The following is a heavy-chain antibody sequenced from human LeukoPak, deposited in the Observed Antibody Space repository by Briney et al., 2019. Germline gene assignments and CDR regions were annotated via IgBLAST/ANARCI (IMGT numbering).Heavy chain of an antibody. J-gene: IGHJ4*02. CDR1: GFTFSSYG. D-gene: IGHD2-2*01. CDR2: ISYDGSNK. Sequence: GGSLRLSCAASGFTFSSYGMLWVRQAPGKGLEWVAVISYDGSNKYYADSVKGRFTISRDNSKNTLYLQMNSLRAEDTAVYYCASHWVVVPAAKDEFDYWGQGTLATVSS. CDR3: ASHWVVVPAAKDEFDY. V-gene: IGHV3-30*03.